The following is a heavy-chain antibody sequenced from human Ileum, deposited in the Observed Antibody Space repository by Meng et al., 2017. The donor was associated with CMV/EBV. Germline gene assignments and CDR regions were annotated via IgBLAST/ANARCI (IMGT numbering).Heavy chain of an antibody. CDR1: GFTFDDYS. Sequence: EVQLVELGGLVVQPGGSLRLSCAASGFTFDDYSMHWVRQRPGKGLEWISIINWDGTNTDYADSVRGRFTISRDNSRNSLYLEMNSLRTEDTAFYFCARDGHWGQGTLVTVSS. V-gene: IGHV3-43*01. CDR3: ARDGH. CDR2: INWDGTNT. J-gene: IGHJ4*02.